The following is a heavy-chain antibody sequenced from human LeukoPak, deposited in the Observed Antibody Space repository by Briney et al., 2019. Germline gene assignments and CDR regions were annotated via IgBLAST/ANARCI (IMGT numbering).Heavy chain of an antibody. D-gene: IGHD3-3*01. CDR3: ARRLPQIFGVVGTYYMDV. V-gene: IGHV4-39*01. CDR1: GGSISSSSYY. CDR2: IYYSGST. J-gene: IGHJ6*03. Sequence: SETLSLTCTVSGGSISSSSYYWGWIRQPPGKGLEWIGSIYYSGSTYYNPSLKSRVTISVDTSKNQFSLKLSSVTAADTAVYYCARRLPQIFGVVGTYYMDVWGKGTTVTVSS.